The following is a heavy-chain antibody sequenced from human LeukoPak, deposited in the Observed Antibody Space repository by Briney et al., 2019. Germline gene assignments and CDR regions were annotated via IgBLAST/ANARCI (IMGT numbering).Heavy chain of an antibody. V-gene: IGHV4-38-2*02. CDR3: ARVVGATSIDY. J-gene: IGHJ4*02. CDR1: GSSISSDYY. CDR2: VKHRGRS. Sequence: SETLSLTCSVSGSSISSDYYWGWVRQPPGKGLEWIGSVKHRGRSYCNPSLKSRVTISVDTSKNQFSLQLSSVTAADTAVYYCARVVGATSIDYWGQGILVTVSS. D-gene: IGHD2-15*01.